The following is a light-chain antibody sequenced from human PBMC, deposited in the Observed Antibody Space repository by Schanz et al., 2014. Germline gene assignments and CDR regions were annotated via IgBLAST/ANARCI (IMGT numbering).Light chain of an antibody. CDR2: DVS. J-gene: IGLJ3*02. CDR3: SSYTSSDNLV. V-gene: IGLV2-14*01. Sequence: QSVLTQPASVSGSPGQWITISCTGTSSDVGGYNYVSWFQQHAGKAPKVMIYDVSNRPSGVSHRFSGSKSGNTASLTISGLQAEAEADYYRSSYTSSDNLVFGGGTKLTVL. CDR1: SSDVGGYNY.